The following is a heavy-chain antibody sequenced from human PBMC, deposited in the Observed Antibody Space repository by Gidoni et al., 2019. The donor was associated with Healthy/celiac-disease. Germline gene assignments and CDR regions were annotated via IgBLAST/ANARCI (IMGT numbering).Heavy chain of an antibody. D-gene: IGHD6-6*01. Sequence: QVQLVESGGGVVQPGRSLRLSCAASGFTFISYGMHWVRQAPGKGLEWVAVIWYDGSNKYYADSVKGRFTISRDNSKNTLYLQMNSLRAEDTAVYYCARDLLRFSSSSGLDYWGQGTLVTVSS. CDR1: GFTFISYG. CDR3: ARDLLRFSSSSGLDY. CDR2: IWYDGSNK. V-gene: IGHV3-33*01. J-gene: IGHJ4*02.